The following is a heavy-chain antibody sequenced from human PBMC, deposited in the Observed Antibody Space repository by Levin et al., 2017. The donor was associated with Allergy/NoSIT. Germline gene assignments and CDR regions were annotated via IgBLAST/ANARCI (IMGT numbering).Heavy chain of an antibody. D-gene: IGHD5-12*01. V-gene: IGHV4-59*08. CDR1: GGSISSSY. Sequence: SQTLSLTCTVSGGSISSSYWSWIRQPPGKGLEWIGHIYYSGSTDYNPSLKSRITISVDASKNQFSLRLSSVTAADTAVYYCARRRGYRVSYYYMDVWGEGTTVTVSS. CDR2: IYYSGST. J-gene: IGHJ6*03. CDR3: ARRRGYRVSYYYMDV.